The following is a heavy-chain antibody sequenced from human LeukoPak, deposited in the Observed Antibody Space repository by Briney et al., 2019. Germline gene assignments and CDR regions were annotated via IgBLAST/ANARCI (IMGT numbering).Heavy chain of an antibody. CDR1: GYTFTSYG. D-gene: IGHD3-10*01. J-gene: IGHJ6*03. V-gene: IGHV1-18*01. CDR3: ARVCEDYYGSGNYDNYYYNYMDV. CDR2: ISAYNDNT. Sequence: ASVKVSCKASGYTFTSYGISWVRQAPGQGLEWMGWISAYNDNTNYAQKLQGRVTMTTDTSTSTAYMELRSLRSDDTAVYYCARVCEDYYGSGNYDNYYYNYMDVWGKGTTVTISS.